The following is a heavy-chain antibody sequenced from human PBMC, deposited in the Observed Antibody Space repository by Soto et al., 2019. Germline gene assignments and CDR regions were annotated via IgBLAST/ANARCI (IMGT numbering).Heavy chain of an antibody. Sequence: QVQLVESGGGVVQPGRSLRLSCAASGFTFSIYGMHWVRQAPGKGLEWVAVISYDGSNKYYADSVKGRFTISRDNSKNTLYLQMNSLRGEDTAVYYCANETVEYYFDYWGQGTLVTVSS. CDR3: ANETVEYYFDY. D-gene: IGHD3-3*01. V-gene: IGHV3-30*18. CDR2: ISYDGSNK. J-gene: IGHJ4*02. CDR1: GFTFSIYG.